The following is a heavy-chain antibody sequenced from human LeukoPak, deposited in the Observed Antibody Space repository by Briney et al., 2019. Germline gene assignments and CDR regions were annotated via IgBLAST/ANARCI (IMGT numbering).Heavy chain of an antibody. CDR1: GFTFSDYS. CDR3: VRDFMGMGGTTAYLHH. V-gene: IGHV3-21*01. Sequence: GGSLRLSCAASGFTFSDYSMNWVRQAPGKGLEWVSSISRSSRHLYYGGSVKVRFTISRDNAKNSLFLQINSLRAEDMAVYYCVRDFMGMGGTTAYLHHWGQGTLVTVSS. D-gene: IGHD1-1*01. CDR2: ISRSSRHL. J-gene: IGHJ1*01.